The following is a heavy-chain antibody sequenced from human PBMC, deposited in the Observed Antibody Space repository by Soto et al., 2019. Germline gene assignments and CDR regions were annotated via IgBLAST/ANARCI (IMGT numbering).Heavy chain of an antibody. CDR1: GGSTSSYY. J-gene: IGHJ5*02. Sequence: PSETLSLTCTVSGGSTSSYYWSWIREPPGKGLEWIGYIYYSGITKYSPSLKSRVTISVDTSKNQFSLKLSSVTAADTAVYYCARDSGSGSYSYNYFDPWGQGTLVTVSS. CDR2: IYYSGIT. D-gene: IGHD3-10*01. CDR3: ARDSGSGSYSYNYFDP. V-gene: IGHV4-59*01.